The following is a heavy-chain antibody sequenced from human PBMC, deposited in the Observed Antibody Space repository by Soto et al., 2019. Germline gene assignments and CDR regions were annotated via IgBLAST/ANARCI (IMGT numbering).Heavy chain of an antibody. CDR2: ISGSGNST. V-gene: IGHV3-23*01. Sequence: GGSLRLSCAASGFTFGAYAMTWVRQAPGKGLEWVSGISGSGNSTYYADSVKGRFTISRDNSKNTLYLQMSSLRADDTAVYYCAPMGVCGQGTTVTVSS. J-gene: IGHJ6*02. CDR1: GFTFGAYA. CDR3: APMGV.